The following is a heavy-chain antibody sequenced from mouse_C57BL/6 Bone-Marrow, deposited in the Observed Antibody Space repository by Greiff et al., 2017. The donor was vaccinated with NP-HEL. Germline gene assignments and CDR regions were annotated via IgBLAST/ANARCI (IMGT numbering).Heavy chain of an antibody. Sequence: QVQLQQPGAELVRPGTSVKLSCKASGYTFTSYWMHWVQQRPGQGLAWIGVIDPSASYTNYNQKFKGKATLTVDTSSSTAYMQLSSLTSEDAAVYYCARRAQATGYWGQGTTLTVSS. CDR2: IDPSASYT. D-gene: IGHD3-2*02. J-gene: IGHJ2*01. CDR1: GYTFTSYW. V-gene: IGHV1-59*01. CDR3: ARRAQATGY.